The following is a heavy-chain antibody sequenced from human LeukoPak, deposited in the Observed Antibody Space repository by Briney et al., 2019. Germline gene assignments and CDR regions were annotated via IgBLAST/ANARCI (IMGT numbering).Heavy chain of an antibody. CDR1: GGSISSSTYY. CDR3: AGRDYDARNPQYFAY. CDR2: LYYSGST. D-gene: IGHD4-17*01. J-gene: IGHJ4*02. V-gene: IGHV4-39*05. Sequence: PSEAPSLTCTFSGGSISSSTYYWGWIRQPPGKGLEWIGSLYYSGSTYSNPSLKSRVTISVDTSKNQFSLKLSSVTAADTAVYYCAGRDYDARNPQYFAYWGQGTLVTVSS.